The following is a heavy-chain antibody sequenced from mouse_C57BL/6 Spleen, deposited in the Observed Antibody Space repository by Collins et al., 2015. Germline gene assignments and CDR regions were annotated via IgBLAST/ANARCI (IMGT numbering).Heavy chain of an antibody. CDR3: ARDYRGYYAMDY. Sequence: QVTLKESGPGILQSSQTLSLTCSFSGFSLSTSGMGVSWIRQPSGKGLDWLAHIYWDDDKRYNPSLKSRLTISKDTSRNQVFLKITSVDTADTATYYCARDYRGYYAMDYWGQGTSVAVSS. J-gene: IGHJ4*01. D-gene: IGHD5-5*01. V-gene: IGHV8-12*01. CDR1: GFSLSTSGMG. CDR2: IYWDDDK.